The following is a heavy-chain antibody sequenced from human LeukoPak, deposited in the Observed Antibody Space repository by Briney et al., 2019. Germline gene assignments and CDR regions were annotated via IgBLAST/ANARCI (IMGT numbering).Heavy chain of an antibody. Sequence: GGSLRLSCAASGFTFSSYGMHWVRLAPGKGLEWVAVISYDGGNKYYADSVKGRFTISRDNSKNTLYLQMNSLRPEDTALYYCAKDLRGGYYYDNSGYFDFWGQGTLVTVPS. CDR3: AKDLRGGYYYDNSGYFDF. CDR2: ISYDGGNK. J-gene: IGHJ4*02. CDR1: GFTFSSYG. D-gene: IGHD3-22*01. V-gene: IGHV3-30*18.